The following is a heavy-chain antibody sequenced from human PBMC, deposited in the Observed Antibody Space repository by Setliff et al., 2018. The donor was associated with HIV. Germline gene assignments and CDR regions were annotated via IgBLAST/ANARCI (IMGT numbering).Heavy chain of an antibody. CDR1: GYIFGLYW. CDR2: IYPGDSEA. J-gene: IGHJ4*02. D-gene: IGHD2-8*01. V-gene: IGHV5-51*01. CDR3: ARLKDVVLMVNDF. Sequence: LGESLKISCKGSGYIFGLYWIAWVRQMPGKGLEWMGIIYPGDSEARYSPSFQGQVTISADKSISTAYLQWSSLKASDTAMYYCARLKDVVLMVNDFWGQGTLVTVSS.